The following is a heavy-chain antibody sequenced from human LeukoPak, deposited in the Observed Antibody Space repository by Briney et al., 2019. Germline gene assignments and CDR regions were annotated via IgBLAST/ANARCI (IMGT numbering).Heavy chain of an antibody. D-gene: IGHD5-18*01. CDR2: IYYSGST. CDR1: GGSISSYS. V-gene: IGHV4-59*01. CDR3: ARGYGYLDV. Sequence: KPSETLSLTCTVSGGSISSYSWSWIRQPPGMGLEWIGYIYYSGSTNYNPSLKSRVTISVDTSKNQFSLKLSSVTAADTAVYYCARGYGYLDVWGQGTTVTVSS. J-gene: IGHJ6*02.